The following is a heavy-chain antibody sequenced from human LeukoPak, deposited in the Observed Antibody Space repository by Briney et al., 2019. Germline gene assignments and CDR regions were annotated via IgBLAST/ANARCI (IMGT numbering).Heavy chain of an antibody. J-gene: IGHJ4*02. Sequence: SETLSLTCSVSGDSIRSVTYSWGWIRQPPGKGLEWIGSISYTGSTYYNPSLKSRVTISVDTSKNQFPLKMSSVTAADTAVYYCARHAGGIAASGTRTFDYWGQGTLVTVSS. CDR2: ISYTGST. CDR3: ARHAGGIAASGTRTFDY. V-gene: IGHV4-39*01. D-gene: IGHD6-13*01. CDR1: GDSIRSVTYS.